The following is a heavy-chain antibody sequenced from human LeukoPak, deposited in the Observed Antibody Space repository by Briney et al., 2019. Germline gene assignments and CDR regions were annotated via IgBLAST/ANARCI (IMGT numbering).Heavy chain of an antibody. CDR1: GGSFSGYY. CDR2: INHSGST. J-gene: IGHJ4*02. V-gene: IGHV4-34*01. CDR3: ARDAGEVDY. D-gene: IGHD3-10*01. Sequence: SETLSLTCAVYGGSFSGYYWSWIRQPPGKGLEWIGEINHSGSTNYNPSLKTRVPISVDTSKNQFSLKLSSVTAADTAVYYCARDAGEVDYWGQGTLVSVSS.